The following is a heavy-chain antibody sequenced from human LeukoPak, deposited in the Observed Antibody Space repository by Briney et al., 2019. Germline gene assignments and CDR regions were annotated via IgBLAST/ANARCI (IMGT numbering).Heavy chain of an antibody. D-gene: IGHD3-3*01. CDR2: IYYSGST. CDR3: ARDRRWEYYDLAFDP. J-gene: IGHJ5*02. Sequence: SETLSLTCTVSGGSISSSSYYWGWIRQPPGKGLEWIGYIYYSGSTNYNPSLKSRVTISVDTSKNQFSLKLSSVTAADTAVYYCARDRRWEYYDLAFDPWGQGTLVTVSS. V-gene: IGHV4-61*01. CDR1: GGSISSSSYY.